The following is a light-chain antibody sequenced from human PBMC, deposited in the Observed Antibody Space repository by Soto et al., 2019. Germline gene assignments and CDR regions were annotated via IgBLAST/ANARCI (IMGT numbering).Light chain of an antibody. Sequence: QSALTQPPSASGSPGQSVTISCTGSSSDVGGYSYVSWYQQHPGKAPKLVIYEVTKRPSGVPDRFSASKSGNTASLTVSGLQAEDEADYYCSSYAGSNNFVFGTGTKLTVL. CDR2: EVT. CDR1: SSDVGGYSY. CDR3: SSYAGSNNFV. V-gene: IGLV2-8*01. J-gene: IGLJ1*01.